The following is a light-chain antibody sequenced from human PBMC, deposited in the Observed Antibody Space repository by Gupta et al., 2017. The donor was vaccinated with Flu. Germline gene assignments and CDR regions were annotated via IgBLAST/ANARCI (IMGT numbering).Light chain of an antibody. J-gene: IGLJ1*01. Sequence: QSALTQPASVSGSPAQSITISCIGTSSDVGGYNYVSWYQQHPGKAPKLMIYEVSNRPSGVSNRFSGSKSDNTASLTISGLQAEDEADYYCSSYTGSNTHVFGTGTKVTVL. V-gene: IGLV2-14*01. CDR2: EVS. CDR1: SSDVGGYNY. CDR3: SSYTGSNTHV.